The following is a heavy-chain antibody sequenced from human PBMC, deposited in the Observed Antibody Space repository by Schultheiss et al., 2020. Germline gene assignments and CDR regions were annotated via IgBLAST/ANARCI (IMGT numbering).Heavy chain of an antibody. J-gene: IGHJ5*02. D-gene: IGHD3-10*01. CDR2: ISYDGSNK. V-gene: IGHV3-30*18. CDR3: ANPRPILLVRGGQYNWFDP. Sequence: GGSLRLSCAASGFTFSSYGMHWVRQAPGKGLEWVAVISYDGSNKYYADSVKGRFTISRDNSKNTLYLQMNSLRAEYTAVYYCANPRPILLVRGGQYNWFDPWGQGTLVNVYS. CDR1: GFTFSSYG.